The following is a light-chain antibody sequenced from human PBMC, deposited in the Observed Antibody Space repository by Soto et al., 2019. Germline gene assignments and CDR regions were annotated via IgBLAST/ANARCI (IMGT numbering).Light chain of an antibody. CDR1: QDISNY. J-gene: IGKJ5*01. Sequence: DIQMTQSPSSLSASVGDRVTITCQASQDISNYLNWYQQKPGKAPKLLIYDASNLETGVPSRFSGSGSVAEFTFTISSLQPEDIATYYCQQYDNLPPLTFGQGTRLEIK. V-gene: IGKV1-33*01. CDR2: DAS. CDR3: QQYDNLPPLT.